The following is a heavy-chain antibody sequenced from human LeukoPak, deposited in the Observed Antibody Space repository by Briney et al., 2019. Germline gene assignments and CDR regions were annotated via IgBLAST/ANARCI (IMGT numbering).Heavy chain of an antibody. V-gene: IGHV1-69*01. Sequence: SVKVSCKASGGTFSSYAISWVRQAPGQGLEWMGGIIPVFGTANYAQKFQGRVTITADESTSTAYMELSSLRSEDTAVYYCARVEKPDSGSGSYPYWGQGTLVTVSS. J-gene: IGHJ4*02. CDR3: ARVEKPDSGSGSYPY. CDR2: IIPVFGTA. CDR1: GGTFSSYA. D-gene: IGHD1-26*01.